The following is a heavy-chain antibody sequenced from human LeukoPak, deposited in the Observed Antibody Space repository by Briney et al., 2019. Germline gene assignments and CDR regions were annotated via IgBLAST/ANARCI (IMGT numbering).Heavy chain of an antibody. CDR2: IMPLFGTV. CDR3: ASGSLGDGYGVGDYYQYMDV. D-gene: IGHD5-24*01. CDR1: GGTFNSYA. V-gene: IGHV1-69*05. J-gene: IGHJ6*03. Sequence: ASVKVSCKASGGTFNSYAISWVRQAPGQGVEWLGGIMPLFGTVNYAQEFQGRVTFTTDESASTAYMEVSSLRSEDTAVYYCASGSLGDGYGVGDYYQYMDVWGKGTTVTVSS.